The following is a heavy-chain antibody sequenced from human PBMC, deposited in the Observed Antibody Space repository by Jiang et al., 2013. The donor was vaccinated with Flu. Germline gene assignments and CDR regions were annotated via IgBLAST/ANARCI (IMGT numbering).Heavy chain of an antibody. D-gene: IGHD3-22*01. J-gene: IGHJ4*02. CDR3: ATSNYYDSRGGFDY. Sequence: KGSGYSFTSYWISWVRQMPGKGLEWMGRIDPSDSYTNYSPSFQGHVTISADKSISTAYLQWSSLKASDTAMYYCATSNYYDSRGGFDYWGQGTLVTVSS. CDR2: IDPSDSYT. V-gene: IGHV5-10-1*01. CDR1: GYSFTSYW.